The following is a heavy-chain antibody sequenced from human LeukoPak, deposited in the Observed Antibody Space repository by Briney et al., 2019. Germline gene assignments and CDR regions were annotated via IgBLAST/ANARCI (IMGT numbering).Heavy chain of an antibody. V-gene: IGHV3-7*01. CDR3: AREFDGRSGFDI. J-gene: IGHJ3*02. D-gene: IGHD2-15*01. CDR1: AFTFSSYW. CDR2: INEDGSEK. Sequence: PGGSLRLSCAVSAFTFSSYWMSWVRQAPGNGLEWVATINEDGSEKYYVDSVKGRFTISRDNAKNSLYLQMNSLRAEDTTLYYCAREFDGRSGFDIWGQGTMVTVSS.